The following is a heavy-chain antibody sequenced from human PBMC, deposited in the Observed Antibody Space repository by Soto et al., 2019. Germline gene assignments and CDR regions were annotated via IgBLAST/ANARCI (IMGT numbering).Heavy chain of an antibody. J-gene: IGHJ4*02. V-gene: IGHV1-18*01. CDR3: ARGGYGDY. Sequence: QVHLVQSGAEVKKPGASVKVSCKGSGYDFTTYGITWVRQAPGQGLEWMAWISAHNGNTDYAQKLQGRATVTIDTSTSTAYMELRSLRSDDTAMYYCARGGYGDYWGQGALVTVSS. D-gene: IGHD1-1*01. CDR2: ISAHNGNT. CDR1: GYDFTTYG.